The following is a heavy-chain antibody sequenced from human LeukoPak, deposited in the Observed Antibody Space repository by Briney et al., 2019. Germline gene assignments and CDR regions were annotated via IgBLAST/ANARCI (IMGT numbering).Heavy chain of an antibody. V-gene: IGHV1-69*13. CDR1: GGTFSSYA. D-gene: IGHD6-13*01. CDR2: IIPIFGTA. J-gene: IGHJ4*02. Sequence: SVKVSCKASGGTFSSYAISWVRQAPGQGLEWMGGIIPIFGTANYAQKFQGRVTVTADESTSTAYMELSSLRSEDTAVYYCARNWHRGGSSWYLFDYWGQGTLVTVSS. CDR3: ARNWHRGGSSWYLFDY.